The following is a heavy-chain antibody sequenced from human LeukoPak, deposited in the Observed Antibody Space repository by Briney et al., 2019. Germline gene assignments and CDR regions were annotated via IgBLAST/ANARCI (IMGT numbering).Heavy chain of an antibody. Sequence: PSETLSLTCTVSGGSISSYYWSWIRQPPGKGLEWLGSIHHSGTTHYNPSLMSRVTISVDTSKNHISLKVTSVTASDTAVYYCARDDSDFAYWGQGTLVTVSS. CDR2: IHHSGTT. CDR3: ARDDSDFAY. D-gene: IGHD4-11*01. CDR1: GGSISSYY. J-gene: IGHJ4*02. V-gene: IGHV4-59*12.